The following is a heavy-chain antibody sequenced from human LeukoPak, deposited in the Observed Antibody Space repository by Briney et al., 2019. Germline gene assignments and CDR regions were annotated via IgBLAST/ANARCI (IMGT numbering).Heavy chain of an antibody. CDR1: GFTFSTYN. D-gene: IGHD1-26*01. CDR2: ISNDGKNK. J-gene: IGHJ3*02. Sequence: LSGGSLRLSCEASGFTFSTYNFHWVRQAPGKGLEWVAVISNDGKNKNYADFVKGRFTVSRDNSKNTLFLQMSTLRPEDTAVYHCARGLVGVSAAFDIRGKGTLVTVSS. V-gene: IGHV3-30*04. CDR3: ARGLVGVSAAFDI.